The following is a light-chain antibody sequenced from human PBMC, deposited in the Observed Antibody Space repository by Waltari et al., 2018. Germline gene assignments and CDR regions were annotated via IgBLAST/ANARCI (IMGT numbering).Light chain of an antibody. CDR2: DAS. CDR1: QSVRSY. J-gene: IGKJ4*01. Sequence: EIVLTQSPATLSLSPGERATLSCTASQSVRSYLAWYQQKPGQAPRLLIYDASNRATGIPARFSGSGSGTDFTLTISSLEPEDFAVYYCQQRSNWPPALTFGGGTKVEIK. V-gene: IGKV3-11*01. CDR3: QQRSNWPPALT.